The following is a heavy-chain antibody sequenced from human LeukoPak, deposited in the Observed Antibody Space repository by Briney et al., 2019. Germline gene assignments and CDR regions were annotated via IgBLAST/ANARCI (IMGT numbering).Heavy chain of an antibody. CDR1: GGSISSYY. D-gene: IGHD6-13*01. Sequence: NPSETLSLTCTVSGGSISSYYWSWIRQPPGKGLEWIGYIYYSGSTNYNPSLKSRVTISVDTSKNQFSPKLSSVTAADTAVYYCARDRTGGQQLVPPYWYFDLWGRGTLVTVSS. J-gene: IGHJ2*01. V-gene: IGHV4-59*01. CDR3: ARDRTGGQQLVPPYWYFDL. CDR2: IYYSGST.